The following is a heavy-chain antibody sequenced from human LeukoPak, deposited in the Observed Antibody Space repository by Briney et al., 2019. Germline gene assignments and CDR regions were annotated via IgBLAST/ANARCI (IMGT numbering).Heavy chain of an antibody. D-gene: IGHD4-11*01. J-gene: IGHJ4*02. CDR1: GGSISSSSYY. V-gene: IGHV4-39*01. CDR2: IYYSGST. CDR3: ARLYDYSTEVFDY. Sequence: SGTLSLTCTVSGGSISSSSYYWGWIRQPPGKGLEWIGSIYYSGSTYYNPSLKSRVTISVDTSKNQFPLKLSSVTAADTAVYYCARLYDYSTEVFDYWGQGTLVTVSS.